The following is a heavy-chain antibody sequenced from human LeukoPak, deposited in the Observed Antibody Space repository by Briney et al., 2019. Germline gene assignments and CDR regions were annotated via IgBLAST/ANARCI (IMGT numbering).Heavy chain of an antibody. CDR3: AKDLGIALTEIIDY. CDR1: GFTFSIFG. CDR2: IRYDGTNK. J-gene: IGHJ4*02. Sequence: PGGSLRLSCTASGFTFSIFGMHWVRQAPGKGLEWVAFIRYDGTNKYYADSVKGRFTISRDNSKNTLYLQMNSLRAEDTAMYYCAKDLGIALTEIIDYWGQGTLVTVSS. V-gene: IGHV3-30*02. D-gene: IGHD6-13*01.